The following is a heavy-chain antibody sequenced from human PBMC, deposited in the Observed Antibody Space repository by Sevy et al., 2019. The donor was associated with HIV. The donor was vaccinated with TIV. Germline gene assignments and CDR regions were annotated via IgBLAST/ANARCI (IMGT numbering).Heavy chain of an antibody. CDR3: ALHRDYSIDI. CDR2: IYHLGST. Sequence: SESLSLTCAVSGGSISNNQWWSWVRQSPGKGLEWIGEIYHLGSTNYNPSLKSRVTISVDPSKNQFSLELNSVTAADTAVYYCALHRDYSIDIWGQGTMVTVSS. J-gene: IGHJ3*02. D-gene: IGHD3-22*01. CDR1: GGSISNNQW. V-gene: IGHV4-4*02.